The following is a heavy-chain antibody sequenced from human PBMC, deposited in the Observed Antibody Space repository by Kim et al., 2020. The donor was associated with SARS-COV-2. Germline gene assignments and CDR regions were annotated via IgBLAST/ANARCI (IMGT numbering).Heavy chain of an antibody. CDR2: IYYSGST. CDR1: GGSISSYY. J-gene: IGHJ5*02. CDR3: ARQGTVPATWFDP. Sequence: SETLSLTCTVSGGSISSYYWSWIRQPPGKGLEWIGYIYYSGSTNYNPSLKSRVTISVDTSKNQFSLKLSSVTAADTAVYYCARQGTVPATWFDPWGQGTLVTVSS. V-gene: IGHV4-59*08. D-gene: IGHD4-17*01.